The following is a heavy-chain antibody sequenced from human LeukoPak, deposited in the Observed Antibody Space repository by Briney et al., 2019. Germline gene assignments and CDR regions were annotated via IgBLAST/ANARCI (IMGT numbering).Heavy chain of an antibody. J-gene: IGHJ6*03. CDR3: ARDRAAAGTYYYYYYMDV. V-gene: IGHV3-7*01. D-gene: IGHD6-13*01. CDR1: GFTFSNYW. CDR2: IKQDGSEK. Sequence: GGSLRLSCAASGFTFSNYWMSWVRQAPGKGLEWVANIKQDGSEKYYVDSVKGRFTISRDNAKNSLYLQMNSLRAEDTAVYYCARDRAAAGTYYYYYYMDVWGKGTTVTISS.